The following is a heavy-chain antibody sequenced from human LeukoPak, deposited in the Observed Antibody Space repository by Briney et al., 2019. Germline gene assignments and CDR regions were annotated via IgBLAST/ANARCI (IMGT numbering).Heavy chain of an antibody. CDR2: INPNSGGT. V-gene: IGHV1-2*06. J-gene: IGHJ6*03. CDR1: GYTFTGYY. D-gene: IGHD5-18*01. CDR3: ARDRIQLWEYYYYYYMDV. Sequence: ASVKVSCKASGYTFTGYYMHWVRQAPGQGLEWMGRINPNSGGTNYAQKFQGRVTMTRDTSISTAYMELSRLRSDDTAVYYCARDRIQLWEYYYYYYMDVWGKGTTVTVSS.